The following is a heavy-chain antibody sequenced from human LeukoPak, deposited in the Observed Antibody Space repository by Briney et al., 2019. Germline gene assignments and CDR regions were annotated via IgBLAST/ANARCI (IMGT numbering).Heavy chain of an antibody. CDR2: INQDGSEK. CDR3: ARDQGSGINYYYYYMDV. D-gene: IGHD3-10*01. Sequence: GGSLRLSCAASGFTFSSYWMSWVRQAPGKGLEWVANINQDGSEKYYVDSVKGRFTISRDNAKNSLYLQMNSLRAEDTAVYYCARDQGSGINYYYYYMDVWGKGTTVTVSS. CDR1: GFTFSSYW. V-gene: IGHV3-7*01. J-gene: IGHJ6*03.